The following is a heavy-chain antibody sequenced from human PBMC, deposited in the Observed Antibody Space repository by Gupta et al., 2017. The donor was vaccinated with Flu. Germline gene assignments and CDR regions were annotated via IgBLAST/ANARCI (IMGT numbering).Heavy chain of an antibody. V-gene: IGHV4-39*01. CDR3: AGRMQTTGAFDP. J-gene: IGHJ5*02. Sequence: SSTSCGGWIREPPGKGLEWIGTVEAIGSTYYKPNLTSRVTMSVDTANTQIALTVTSVTAADTAVDDGAGRMQTTGAFDPWGQGTLVTVSS. CDR2: VEAIGST. CDR1: SSTSC. D-gene: IGHD1-1*01.